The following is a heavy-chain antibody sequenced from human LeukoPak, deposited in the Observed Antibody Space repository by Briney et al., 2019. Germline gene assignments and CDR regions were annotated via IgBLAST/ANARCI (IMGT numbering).Heavy chain of an antibody. CDR3: ARDRSVVAATRSWFDP. J-gene: IGHJ5*02. D-gene: IGHD2-15*01. CDR1: GYTFTSYA. V-gene: IGHV7-4-1*02. CDR2: INTNTGNP. Sequence: ASVKVSCKASGYTFTSYAMNWVRQAPGQGLEWMGWINTNTGNPTYAQGFTGRFVFSLDTSVSTAYPQISSLKAEDTAVYYCARDRSVVAATRSWFDPWGQGTLVTVSS.